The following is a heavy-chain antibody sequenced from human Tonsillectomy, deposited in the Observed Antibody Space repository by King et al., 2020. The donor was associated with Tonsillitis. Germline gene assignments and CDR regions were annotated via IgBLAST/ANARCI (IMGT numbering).Heavy chain of an antibody. Sequence: QLVQSGGEVKKPGASVKVSCKASGYPFTTYGISWVRQAPGQGLEWMGWMSAYSGNADYAQRFQGRVTMGTDTSTSTAYMELRSLRSDDTAVYYCAHYHGSGSYYLAFDISGQGTMVIVS. J-gene: IGHJ3*02. CDR3: AHYHGSGSYYLAFDI. CDR1: GYPFTTYG. D-gene: IGHD3-10*01. CDR2: MSAYSGNA. V-gene: IGHV1-18*01.